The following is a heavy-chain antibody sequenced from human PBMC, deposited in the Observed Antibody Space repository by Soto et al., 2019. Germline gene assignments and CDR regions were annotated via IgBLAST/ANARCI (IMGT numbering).Heavy chain of an antibody. CDR2: IKQDGSER. V-gene: IGHV3-7*01. CDR3: ARVKGAPTFVYALDI. Sequence: EVQLVESGGGLVQPGGSLRLSCAASGFTFSSYWMSWVRQAPGKGLEWVANIKQDGSERYYVDSVKGRFTISRDNAKNSLYLQMNSLRAEDTAVYYCARVKGAPTFVYALDIWCQGTMVTVSS. J-gene: IGHJ3*02. D-gene: IGHD3-16*01. CDR1: GFTFSSYW.